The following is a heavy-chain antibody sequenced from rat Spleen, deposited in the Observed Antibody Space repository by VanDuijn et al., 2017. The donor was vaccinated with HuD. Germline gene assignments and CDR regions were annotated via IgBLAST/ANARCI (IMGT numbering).Heavy chain of an antibody. V-gene: IGHV5-25*01. D-gene: IGHD1-1*01. CDR3: TRHPDYSNYFDY. CDR2: ISPSGGST. CDR1: GFTFSNYD. J-gene: IGHJ2*01. Sequence: EVQLVESGGGLVQPGRSLKPSCATSGFTFSNYDMAWVRQAPTKGLEWVASISPSGGSTYYRDSVKGRFTVSRDNAKSTLYLQMDSLRSEDTATYYCTRHPDYSNYFDYWRQGVMVTVSS.